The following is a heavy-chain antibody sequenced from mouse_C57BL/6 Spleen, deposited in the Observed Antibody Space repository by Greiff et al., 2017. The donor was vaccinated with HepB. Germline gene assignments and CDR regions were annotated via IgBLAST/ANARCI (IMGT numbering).Heavy chain of an antibody. J-gene: IGHJ1*03. CDR2: INPNNGGT. V-gene: IGHV1-18*01. D-gene: IGHD1-1*01. CDR1: GYTFTDYN. Sequence: DVQLQESGPELVKPGASVKIPCKASGYTFTDYNMDWVKQSHGKSLEWIGDINPNNGGTIYNQKFKGKATLTVDKSSSTAYMELRSLTSEDTAVYYCAMITTVVEGYFDVWGTGTTVTVSS. CDR3: AMITTVVEGYFDV.